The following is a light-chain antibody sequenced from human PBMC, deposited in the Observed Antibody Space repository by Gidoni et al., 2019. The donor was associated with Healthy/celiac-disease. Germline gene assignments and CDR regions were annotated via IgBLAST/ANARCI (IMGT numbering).Light chain of an antibody. CDR2: QES. CDR1: KLGDKY. CDR3: QAWDSSIVV. J-gene: IGLJ2*01. Sequence: SYELTQPPSVSVSPGPTASITCSGDKLGDKYACWYQQKPGQSPVLVIYQESKRPSGIPERFSGSNSGNTATLTISGTQAMDEADYYCQAWDSSIVVFGGGTKLTVL. V-gene: IGLV3-1*01.